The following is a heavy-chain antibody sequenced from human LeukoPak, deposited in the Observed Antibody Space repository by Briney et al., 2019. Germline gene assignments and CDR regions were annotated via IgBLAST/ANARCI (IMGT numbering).Heavy chain of an antibody. CDR2: IYHSGST. V-gene: IGHV4-30-2*01. Sequence: SETLSLTCTVSGGSVSSGSYYWSWIRQPPGKGLEWIGYIYHSGSTYYNPSLKSRVTISVDRSKNQFSLKLSSVTAADTAVYYCARGLTTVTTFDYWGQGTLVTVSS. J-gene: IGHJ4*02. D-gene: IGHD4-17*01. CDR1: GGSVSSGSYY. CDR3: ARGLTTVTTFDY.